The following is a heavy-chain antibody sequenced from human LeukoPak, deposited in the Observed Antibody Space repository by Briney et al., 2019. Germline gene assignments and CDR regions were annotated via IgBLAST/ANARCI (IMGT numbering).Heavy chain of an antibody. CDR1: GFDFSTYS. Sequence: GGPLRLSCEVSGFDFSTYSMNWVRQAPGKGLEWVSSISGSSTYKFYADSVKGRFTISRDNAKNSLYLQMNSLRAEDTAVYYCARDLTTSDYWGQGTLVTVSS. D-gene: IGHD4-17*01. J-gene: IGHJ4*02. CDR2: ISGSSTYK. V-gene: IGHV3-21*01. CDR3: ARDLTTSDY.